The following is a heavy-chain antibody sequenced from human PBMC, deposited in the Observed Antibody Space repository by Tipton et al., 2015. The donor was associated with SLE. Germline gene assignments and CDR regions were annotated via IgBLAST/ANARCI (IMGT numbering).Heavy chain of an antibody. Sequence: TLSLTCTVSGDSIGSGTHYWSWIRQHPGKGLEWIGEINHDGFPNYKPSLKSRVTMTRDTSTNQFSLELTSVTAADTAVYYCARGMVTWRGAIVGVDVWGQGTTVNVSS. CDR1: GDSIGSGTHY. J-gene: IGHJ6*02. D-gene: IGHD2-21*02. V-gene: IGHV4-31*03. CDR2: INHDGFP. CDR3: ARGMVTWRGAIVGVDV.